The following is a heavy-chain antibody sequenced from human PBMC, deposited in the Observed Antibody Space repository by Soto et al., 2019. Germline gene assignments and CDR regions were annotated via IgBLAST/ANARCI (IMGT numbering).Heavy chain of an antibody. CDR3: AKDAVYNDAFCRIDT. CDR1: GFTISTYA. Sequence: GGSLRLSCAASGFTISTYAISWVRHGHGQGLGRESGGVGSGGAIYYADSVKGRFTIFKDNSKNTLYLQMNSLRAEDTAVDYCAKDAVYNDAFCRIDTWGQGTLVTVSS. J-gene: IGHJ5*02. D-gene: IGHD1-1*01. CDR2: GVGSGGAI. V-gene: IGHV3-23*01.